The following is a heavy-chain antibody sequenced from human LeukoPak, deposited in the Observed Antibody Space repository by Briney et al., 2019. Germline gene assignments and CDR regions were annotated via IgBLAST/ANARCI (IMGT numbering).Heavy chain of an antibody. CDR3: ASSGSYRFDY. CDR2: ISFNGGNT. CDR1: GFIFSSYA. D-gene: IGHD1-26*01. J-gene: IGHJ4*02. V-gene: IGHV3-64*04. Sequence: GGSLRLSCSASGFIFSSYAMHWVRQAPGKGLEYVSGISFNGGNTYFADSVKGRFTISRDNAKNSLYLQMNSLRDEDTAVYYCASSGSYRFDYWGQGTLVTVSS.